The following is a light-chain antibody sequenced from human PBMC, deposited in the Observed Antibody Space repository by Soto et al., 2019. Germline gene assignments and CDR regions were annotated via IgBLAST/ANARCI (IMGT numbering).Light chain of an antibody. J-gene: IGKJ2*01. CDR1: QNVWSNY. Sequence: IVLTQSPATLSLSPGERATLSCMASQNVWSNYLAWYQQVPGQAPRLLIYDASTRATGVPDRFTGSGSGTDFTLPISRLEPEDFAVYYCQRYGTSPPYTFGQGTKLEI. V-gene: IGKV3-20*01. CDR3: QRYGTSPPYT. CDR2: DAS.